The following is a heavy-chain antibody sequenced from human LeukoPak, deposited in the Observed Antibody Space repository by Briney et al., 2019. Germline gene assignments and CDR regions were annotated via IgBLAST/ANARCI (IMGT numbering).Heavy chain of an antibody. CDR1: GGTFSSYA. CDR3: AREGGYSGHDRDGCYYMDV. D-gene: IGHD5-12*01. J-gene: IGHJ6*03. CDR2: IIPIFGTA. Sequence: SVKVSCKASGGTFSSYAIGWVRQAPGQGLEWMGGIIPIFGTANYAQKFQGRVTITTDESTSTAYMELSSLRSEDTAVYYCAREGGYSGHDRDGCYYMDVWGKGTTVTVSS. V-gene: IGHV1-69*05.